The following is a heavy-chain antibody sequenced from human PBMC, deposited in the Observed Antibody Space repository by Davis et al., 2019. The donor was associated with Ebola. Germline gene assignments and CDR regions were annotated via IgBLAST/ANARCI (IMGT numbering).Heavy chain of an antibody. J-gene: IGHJ4*02. CDR1: GFTLANYA. CDR3: AREGSWFDWHYFDY. D-gene: IGHD3-9*01. V-gene: IGHV1-3*04. CDR2: INTGNGNT. Sequence: ASVKVSCKASGFTLANYAIHWVRQAPAQRLEWMGWINTGNGNTKYSQKFQGRVTITRDTSASTAYMELSSLRSEDTAVYYCAREGSWFDWHYFDYWGQGTLVTVSS.